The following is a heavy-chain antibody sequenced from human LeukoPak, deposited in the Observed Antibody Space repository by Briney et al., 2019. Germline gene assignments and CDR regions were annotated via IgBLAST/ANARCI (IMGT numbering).Heavy chain of an antibody. CDR1: GGTFISYA. J-gene: IGHJ6*02. CDR2: IIPIFGTA. CDR3: ARGSYCSSTSCYDAYGMDV. V-gene: IGHV1-69*13. D-gene: IGHD2-2*01. Sequence: GASVKVSCKASGGTFISYAISWVRQAPGQGLEWMGGIIPIFGTANYAQKFQGRVTITADESTSTAYMELSSLRSEDTAVYYCARGSYCSSTSCYDAYGMDVWGQGTTVTVSS.